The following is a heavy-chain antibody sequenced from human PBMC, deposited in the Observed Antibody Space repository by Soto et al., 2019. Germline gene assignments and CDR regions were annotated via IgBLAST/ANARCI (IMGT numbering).Heavy chain of an antibody. Sequence: SETLSLTCTVSGSSISPYYWTWIRQPPGKGLEWIGNIYYSGSTNYKPSLKSRVTISVATSKKQLFLRLSSVTAADTAVYYCARVGGYYGDYPNFDYWGQGTLVT. CDR3: ARVGGYYGDYPNFDY. CDR2: IYYSGST. J-gene: IGHJ4*02. D-gene: IGHD4-17*01. V-gene: IGHV4-59*01. CDR1: GSSISPYY.